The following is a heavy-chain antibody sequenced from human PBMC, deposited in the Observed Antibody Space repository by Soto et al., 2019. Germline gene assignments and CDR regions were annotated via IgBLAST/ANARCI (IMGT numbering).Heavy chain of an antibody. CDR3: ARGLNVGGYYGSGSYYNFDP. Sequence: ASVKVSCKASGYTFTSYDINWVRQATGQGLEWMGWMNPNSGNTGYAQKFQGRVTMTRNTSISTAYMELSSLRSEDTAVYYCARGLNVGGYYGSGSYYNFDPWGQGTLVTVSS. D-gene: IGHD3-10*01. V-gene: IGHV1-8*01. CDR1: GYTFTSYD. J-gene: IGHJ5*02. CDR2: MNPNSGNT.